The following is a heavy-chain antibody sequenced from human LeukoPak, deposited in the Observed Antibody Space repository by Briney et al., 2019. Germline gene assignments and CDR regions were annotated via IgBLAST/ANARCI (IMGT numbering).Heavy chain of an antibody. CDR1: GGSISTYY. Sequence: SETLSLTCTVSGGSISTYYWSWIWQPPGKGLEWIGNIYYSGSTNYNPSLKSRVSISVDTSKNQFSLRLSSVTAADTAVYYCARTPIHYYYYYMDVWGKGTTVTVSS. V-gene: IGHV4-59*01. D-gene: IGHD3-3*01. CDR3: ARTPIHYYYYYMDV. J-gene: IGHJ6*03. CDR2: IYYSGST.